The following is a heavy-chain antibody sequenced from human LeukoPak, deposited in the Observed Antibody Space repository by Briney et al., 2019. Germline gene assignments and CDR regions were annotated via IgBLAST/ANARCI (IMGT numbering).Heavy chain of an antibody. CDR3: ARAQPTVPPYYFDY. Sequence: LSETLSLTCTVSGGSISSYYGSWSRQHAGKGLEWIGYIYYSGSTNYNPSLKSRVTISVDTSKNQFSLKLSSVTAADTAVYYCARAQPTVPPYYFDYWGQGTLVTVSS. CDR2: IYYSGST. J-gene: IGHJ4*02. V-gene: IGHV4-59*01. D-gene: IGHD4-17*01. CDR1: GGSISSYY.